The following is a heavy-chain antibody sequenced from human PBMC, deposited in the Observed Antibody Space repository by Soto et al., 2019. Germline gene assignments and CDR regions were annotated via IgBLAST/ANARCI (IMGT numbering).Heavy chain of an antibody. J-gene: IGHJ3*01. CDR2: VSRTSDYI. Sequence: EVQLVESGGGLVRPGGSLRLSCAVSGFTFDGYSMNWVRQAPGRGLEWVSSVSRTSDYIYYRDSVKGRFTISRDNARNSLYLQMNRLRVEDTALYYCARDVSLSTHYAFDVWGQGTMVTVSS. D-gene: IGHD1-1*01. CDR3: ARDVSLSTHYAFDV. CDR1: GFTFDGYS. V-gene: IGHV3-21*02.